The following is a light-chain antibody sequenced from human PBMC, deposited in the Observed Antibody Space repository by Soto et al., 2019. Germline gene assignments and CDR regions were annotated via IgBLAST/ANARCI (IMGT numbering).Light chain of an antibody. CDR2: GNN. CDR3: QSYDSSLSGYV. J-gene: IGLJ1*01. CDR1: SSNTGAGYD. V-gene: IGLV1-40*01. Sequence: QSVLTQPPSVSGAPGQRVTISCTGSSSNTGAGYDVHWYQQLPGTAPQLLIYGNNNRPSGVPDRFSGSKSATSASLAITGLQAEDEADFYCQSYDSSLSGYVFGTGTKVTVL.